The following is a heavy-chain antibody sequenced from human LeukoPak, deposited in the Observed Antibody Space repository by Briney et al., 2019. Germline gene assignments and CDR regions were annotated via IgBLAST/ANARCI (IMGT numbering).Heavy chain of an antibody. D-gene: IGHD1-14*01. CDR3: ARITGTGYMDV. CDR2: IYHSGST. V-gene: IGHV4-38-2*02. Sequence: SETLSLTCTVSGYAISSAYYWGWIRQPPGKGLEWIGSIYHSGSTYYNPSLKSRVTISVDTSKNQFSLKLSSVTAADTAVYYCARITGTGYMDVWGKGTTVTVSS. CDR1: GYAISSAYY. J-gene: IGHJ6*03.